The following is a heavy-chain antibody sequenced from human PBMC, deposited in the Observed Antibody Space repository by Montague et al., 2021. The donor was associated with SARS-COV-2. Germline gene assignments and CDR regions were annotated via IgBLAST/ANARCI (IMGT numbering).Heavy chain of an antibody. CDR1: GGSISGFY. CDR3: ARENTVTTFGGPYYIDS. D-gene: IGHD4-17*01. CDR2: IYDSGST. V-gene: IGHV4-59*01. J-gene: IGHJ4*02. Sequence: SETLSLTCTVSGGSISGFYWSWIRQPPGKGLEWIGYIYDSGSTNYNPSLKSRVTISVDTSKNQFSLKLSSATAADTAVYYCARENTVTTFGGPYYIDSWGQGTLVTVSA.